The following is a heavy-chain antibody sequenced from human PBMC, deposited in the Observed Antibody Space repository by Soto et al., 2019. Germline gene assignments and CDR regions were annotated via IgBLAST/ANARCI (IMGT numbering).Heavy chain of an antibody. CDR1: GYTFTIYA. CDR3: ARVSAYSNYLPYYFDY. V-gene: IGHV1-3*01. J-gene: IGHJ4*02. D-gene: IGHD4-4*01. CDR2: INAGNGNT. Sequence: ASVKVSCKASGYTFTIYAMHCVRQSPLQRLEWMGWINAGNGNTKYSQKFQGRVTITRDTSASTAYMELSSLRSEDTAVYYCARVSAYSNYLPYYFDYWGQGTLVTVSS.